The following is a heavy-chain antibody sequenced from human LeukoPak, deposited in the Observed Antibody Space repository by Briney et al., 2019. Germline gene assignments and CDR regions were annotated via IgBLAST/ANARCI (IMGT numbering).Heavy chain of an antibody. CDR2: IIPIFGTA. CDR1: GGTFSSYA. CDR3: ASGRGSGSYYNPAGLYYYYYMDV. D-gene: IGHD3-10*01. V-gene: IGHV1-69*06. Sequence: ASVKVSCKASGGTFSSYAISWVRQAPGQGLEWMGGIIPIFGTANYAQKFQGRVTITADKSTSTAYMELSSLRSEDTAVYYCASGRGSGSYYNPAGLYYYYYMDVWGKGTTVTVSS. J-gene: IGHJ6*03.